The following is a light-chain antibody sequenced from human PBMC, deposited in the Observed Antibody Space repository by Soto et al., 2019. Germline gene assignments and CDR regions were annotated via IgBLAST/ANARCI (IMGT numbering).Light chain of an antibody. CDR2: GAS. V-gene: IGKV3-20*01. CDR1: QSVSSSY. Sequence: EIVLTQSPGTLSLSPGERATLSCRASQSVSSSYLAWYQQKPGQAPRLLIYGASSRATGIPDRFSGSGSGTDFTLTISRLEPEDFAVYYCQQYGSHGTFGQGTTVEIK. J-gene: IGKJ1*01. CDR3: QQYGSHGT.